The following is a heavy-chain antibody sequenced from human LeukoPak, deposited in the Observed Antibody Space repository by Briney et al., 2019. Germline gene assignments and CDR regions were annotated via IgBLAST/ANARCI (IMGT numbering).Heavy chain of an antibody. CDR1: GFTFSSYW. V-gene: IGHV3-7*01. J-gene: IGHJ3*02. CDR3: ARRPKYYYDSSGYPRDAFDI. CDR2: IKQDGSEK. D-gene: IGHD3-22*01. Sequence: PGGSLRLSCAASGFTFSSYWMSWVRQAPGKGLEWVANIKQDGSEKYYVDSVKGRFTISRDNAKNSLYLQMNSLRAEDTAVYYCARRPKYYYDSSGYPRDAFDIWGQGTMVTVSS.